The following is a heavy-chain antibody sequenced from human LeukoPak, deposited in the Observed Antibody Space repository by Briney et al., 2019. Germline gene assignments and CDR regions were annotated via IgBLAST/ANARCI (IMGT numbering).Heavy chain of an antibody. CDR3: ARGYCSSTSCRYYFDY. Sequence: ASVKVSCKASGYTFTGYNMHWVRQAPGQGLEWMGWINPNSGCTNYAQKFQGRVTMTRDTSISTAYMELSWLRSDDTAVYYCARGYCSSTSCRYYFDYWGQGTLVTVSS. D-gene: IGHD2-2*01. V-gene: IGHV1-2*02. CDR1: GYTFTGYN. CDR2: INPNSGCT. J-gene: IGHJ4*02.